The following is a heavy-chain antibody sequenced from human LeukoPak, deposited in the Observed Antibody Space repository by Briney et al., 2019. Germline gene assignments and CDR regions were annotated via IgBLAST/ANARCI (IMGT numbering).Heavy chain of an antibody. D-gene: IGHD1-14*01. CDR2: ISSSSSSI. V-gene: IGHV3-48*01. Sequence: PGGSLRLSCAASGFTFSSYSMMWVRQAPGKGLEWVSYISSSSSSISYADSVKGRFTISRDNAKNSLYLQMNSLRAEDTAVYYCASPTDLSDYWGQGTLVTVSS. J-gene: IGHJ4*02. CDR1: GFTFSSYS. CDR3: ASPTDLSDY.